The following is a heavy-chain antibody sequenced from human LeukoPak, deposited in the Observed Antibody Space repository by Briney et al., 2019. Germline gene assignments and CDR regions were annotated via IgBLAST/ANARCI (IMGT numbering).Heavy chain of an antibody. CDR3: AGEGVVVTGWHYFDN. Sequence: WESLSLTCVVSGGSIRSSDYYWGWIRQSPGKGPESIGSIYCTGTTYYNPSLNSRATMSIDTSKNQVSLRLRSVTAADTAVYYCAGEGVVVTGWHYFDNWGQGTLLTVSS. V-gene: IGHV4-39*02. CDR1: GGSIRSSDYY. J-gene: IGHJ4*02. D-gene: IGHD2-21*02. CDR2: IYCTGTT.